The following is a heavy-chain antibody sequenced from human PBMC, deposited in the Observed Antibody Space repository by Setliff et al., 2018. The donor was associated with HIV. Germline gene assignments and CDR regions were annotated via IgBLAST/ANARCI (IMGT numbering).Heavy chain of an antibody. CDR3: ARDQEHIIVVSATGNMPGYLHYYYMDV. D-gene: IGHD2-2*01. CDR1: GFTFSTSG. Sequence: GGSLRLSCAASGFTFSTSGMNWVRQAPGKGLEWVSSISSRGGSVYYADSVRGRFTISRDNANNLLDLQMNSLRAEDTAVYYCARDQEHIIVVSATGNMPGYLHYYYMDVWGKGSTVTVSS. J-gene: IGHJ6*03. V-gene: IGHV3-21*01. CDR2: ISSRGGSV.